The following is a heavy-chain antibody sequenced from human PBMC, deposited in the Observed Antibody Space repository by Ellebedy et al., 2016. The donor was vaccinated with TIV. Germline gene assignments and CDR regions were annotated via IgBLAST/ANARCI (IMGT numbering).Heavy chain of an antibody. Sequence: AASVKVSCKASGGTFSSYAISWVRQAPGQGLEWMGGIIPIFGTANYAQKFQGRVTITADESTSTAYMELSSLRAEDTAVSYGARSAMVRGASFDPWGQGTLVTVSS. CDR2: IIPIFGTA. CDR3: ARSAMVRGASFDP. V-gene: IGHV1-69*13. D-gene: IGHD3-10*01. J-gene: IGHJ5*02. CDR1: GGTFSSYA.